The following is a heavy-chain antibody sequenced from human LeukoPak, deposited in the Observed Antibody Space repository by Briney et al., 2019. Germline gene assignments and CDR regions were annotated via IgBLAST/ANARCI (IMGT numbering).Heavy chain of an antibody. Sequence: GASVKVSCKDSEGTFSNYAISWVRQAPGQGLEWMGRIIPILGIANYAQKFQGRVTMTEDTSTDTAYMELSSLRSEDTAVYYCATVLYGSGSYHLDYWGPRTLVTVSS. J-gene: IGHJ4*02. CDR3: ATVLYGSGSYHLDY. CDR1: EGTFSNYA. CDR2: IIPILGIA. D-gene: IGHD3-10*01. V-gene: IGHV1-69*04.